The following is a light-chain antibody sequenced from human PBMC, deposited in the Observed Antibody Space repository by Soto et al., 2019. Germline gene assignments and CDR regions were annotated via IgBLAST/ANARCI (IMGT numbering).Light chain of an antibody. CDR1: QSISSY. Sequence: DIQMTQSPSSLSASVGDRVTLTCRASQSISSYLNWYQQKPGKAPNLLIYAASNLQSGVPSRFSGRGSGTDFTLTISSLQPEDFATYYCQQSYSTPPFTFGPGTKVDIK. V-gene: IGKV1-39*01. CDR2: AAS. J-gene: IGKJ3*01. CDR3: QQSYSTPPFT.